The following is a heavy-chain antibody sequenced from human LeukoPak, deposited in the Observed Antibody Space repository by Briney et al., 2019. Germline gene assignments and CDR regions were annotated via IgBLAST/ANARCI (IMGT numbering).Heavy chain of an antibody. J-gene: IGHJ4*02. Sequence: GGSLRLSCAASGFTFSSYSMNWVRQAPGKGLEWVSSISSSSSYIHYADSVKGRFTISRDNAKNSLYLQMNSLRAEDTAVYYCARDWYCSGGSCYSFDYWGQGTLVTVSS. CDR2: ISSSSSYI. V-gene: IGHV3-21*01. D-gene: IGHD2-15*01. CDR3: ARDWYCSGGSCYSFDY. CDR1: GFTFSSYS.